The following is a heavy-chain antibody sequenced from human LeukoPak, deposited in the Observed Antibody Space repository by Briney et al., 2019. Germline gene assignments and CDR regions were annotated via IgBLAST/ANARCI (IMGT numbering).Heavy chain of an antibody. CDR1: GFTFSSYW. J-gene: IGHJ4*02. Sequence: GGSLRLSCAASGFTFSSYWMTWVRQAPGKGLEWVANIKQDGSEKYYVDSVKGRFTISRDNAKNSVYLQMNGLRAEDTAVYYCARRSPYYDTSGYSGYFDSWGRGTLVTVSS. V-gene: IGHV3-7*01. CDR2: IKQDGSEK. CDR3: ARRSPYYDTSGYSGYFDS. D-gene: IGHD3-22*01.